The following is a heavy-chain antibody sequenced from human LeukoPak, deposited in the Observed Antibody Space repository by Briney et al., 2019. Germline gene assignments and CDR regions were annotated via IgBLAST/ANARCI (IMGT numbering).Heavy chain of an antibody. J-gene: IGHJ5*02. V-gene: IGHV3-15*01. CDR3: TTYDQLLPFDP. D-gene: IGHD2-2*01. Sequence: GGSLRLSCAASGFTFSIYAMSWVRQAPGKGLEWVGRIKSKTDGGTTDYAAPVKGRFTISRDDSKNTLYLQMNSLKTEDTAVYYCTTYDQLLPFDPWGQGTLVTVSS. CDR1: GFTFSIYA. CDR2: IKSKTDGGTT.